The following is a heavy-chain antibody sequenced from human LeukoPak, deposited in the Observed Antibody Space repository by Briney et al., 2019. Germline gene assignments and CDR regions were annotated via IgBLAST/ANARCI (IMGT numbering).Heavy chain of an antibody. Sequence: SETLSLTCTVSGGSISSYYWSWIRQPPGKGLEWIGCIYYSGSTNYNPSLKSRVTISVDTSKNQFSLKLSSVTAADTAVYYCARSPAYCGGDCYSWYFQHWGQGTLVTVSS. J-gene: IGHJ1*01. CDR3: ARSPAYCGGDCYSWYFQH. V-gene: IGHV4-59*01. CDR1: GGSISSYY. D-gene: IGHD2-21*02. CDR2: IYYSGST.